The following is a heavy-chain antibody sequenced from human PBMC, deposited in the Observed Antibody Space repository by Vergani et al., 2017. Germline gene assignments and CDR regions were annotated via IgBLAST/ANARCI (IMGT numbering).Heavy chain of an antibody. V-gene: IGHV4-38-2*02. Sequence: QVQLQESGPGLVKPSETLSLTCTVSGYSISSGYYWGWIRQPPGTGLEWIGSIYHSGSTYYNPSLKRQVTISVDTSKNQFSLKLSSVTAADTAVYYCARDTRDDYSYXFDYWGQGTLVTVSS. D-gene: IGHD4-11*01. CDR2: IYHSGST. CDR3: ARDTRDDYSYXFDY. J-gene: IGHJ4*02. CDR1: GYSISSGYY.